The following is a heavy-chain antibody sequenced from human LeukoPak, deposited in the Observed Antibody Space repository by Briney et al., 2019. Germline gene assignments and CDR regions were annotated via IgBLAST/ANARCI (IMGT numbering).Heavy chain of an antibody. CDR3: ARDRRVYGRDGYIPTY. V-gene: IGHV3-33*01. J-gene: IGHJ4*02. CDR2: IWYDGSNK. CDR1: GFTFNSYG. D-gene: IGHD5-24*01. Sequence: LSLSCAASGFTFNSYGMHWDRQAPGKGLEGVAGIWYDGSNKYYADSVKGRFTISRDNSKNTLYLQMNSLRAEDTAVYYCARDRRVYGRDGYIPTYWGQGTLVTVSS.